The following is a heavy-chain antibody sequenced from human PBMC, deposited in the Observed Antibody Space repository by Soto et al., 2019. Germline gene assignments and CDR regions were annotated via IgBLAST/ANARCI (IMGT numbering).Heavy chain of an antibody. CDR2: IIPILGIA. J-gene: IGHJ3*02. V-gene: IGHV1-69*02. D-gene: IGHD3-16*02. CDR3: ANLNPRKADYDYIWGSYRSDDAFDI. Sequence: QVQLVQSGAEVKKPGSSVKVSCKASGGTFSSYTISWVRQAPGQGLEWMGRIIPILGIANYAQKVQGRVTITADKSTSTAYMELSSLRSEDTAVYYCANLNPRKADYDYIWGSYRSDDAFDIWGQGTMVTVSS. CDR1: GGTFSSYT.